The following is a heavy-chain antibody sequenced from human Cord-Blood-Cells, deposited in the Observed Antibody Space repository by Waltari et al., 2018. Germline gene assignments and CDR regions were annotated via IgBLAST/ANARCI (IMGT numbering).Heavy chain of an antibody. Sequence: QVQLVQSGAEVKKPGASVKVSCKASGYTLTAYHMHWVRQAPGQGLEWMGRINPNRGGTNYAQKFQGRVTMTRDTSISTAYMELSRLRSDDTAVYYCAIIAARSNLDYWGQGTLVTVSS. CDR3: AIIAARSNLDY. CDR2: INPNRGGT. CDR1: GYTLTAYH. D-gene: IGHD6-6*01. V-gene: IGHV1-2*06. J-gene: IGHJ4*02.